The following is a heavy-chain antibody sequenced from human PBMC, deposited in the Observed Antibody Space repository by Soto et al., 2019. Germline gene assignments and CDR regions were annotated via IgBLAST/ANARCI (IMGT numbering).Heavy chain of an antibody. V-gene: IGHV3-23*01. D-gene: IGHD2-15*01. CDR3: AKGVVVVVAATPSDAFDI. J-gene: IGHJ3*02. CDR2: ISGSGGST. Sequence: EVQRLESGGGLVQPGGSLRLSCAASGFTFSSYAMSWVRQAPGKGLEWVSAISGSGGSTYYADSVKGRFTISRDNSKNTRYLQMNCLRAEDTAVYYCAKGVVVVVAATPSDAFDIWGQGTMVTVSS. CDR1: GFTFSSYA.